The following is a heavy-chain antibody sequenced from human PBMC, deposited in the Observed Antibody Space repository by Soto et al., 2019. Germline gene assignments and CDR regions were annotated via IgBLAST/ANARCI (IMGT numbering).Heavy chain of an antibody. CDR2: IIPIFGTA. Sequence: GASVKVSGKASGGTFSSYAISWVLQAPGQGLEWMGGIIPIFGTANYAQKFQGRVTITADESTSTAYMELSSLRSEDTAVYYCARKRSGGSGFYYYYYGMDVWGQGTTVTVSS. J-gene: IGHJ6*02. V-gene: IGHV1-69*13. CDR3: ARKRSGGSGFYYYYYGMDV. CDR1: GGTFSSYA. D-gene: IGHD2-15*01.